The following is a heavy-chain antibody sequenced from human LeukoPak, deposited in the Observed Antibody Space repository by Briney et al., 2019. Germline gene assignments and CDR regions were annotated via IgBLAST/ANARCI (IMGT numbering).Heavy chain of an antibody. V-gene: IGHV5-51*01. D-gene: IGHD3-3*01. CDR3: ATQGAGRFYDFWSGYEQPFDY. CDR1: GYSSTSYW. CDR2: IYPGDSDT. Sequence: GESLKISCKGSGYSSTSYWIGWVRQMPGKGLEWMGIIYPGDSDTRYSPSFQGQVTISADKSISTAYLQWSSLKASDTAMYYCATQGAGRFYDFWSGYEQPFDYWGQGTLVTVSS. J-gene: IGHJ4*02.